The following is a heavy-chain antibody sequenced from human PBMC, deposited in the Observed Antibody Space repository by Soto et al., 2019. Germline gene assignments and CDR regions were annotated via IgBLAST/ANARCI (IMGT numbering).Heavy chain of an antibody. D-gene: IGHD6-13*01. Sequence: SVKVSCKASGGTFSSYAISWVRQAPGQGLEWMGGIIPIFGTANYAQKFQGRVTITADESTSTAYVELSSLRSEDTAVYYCAREKYPYSSSWYGWFEPWGQGTLVTVSS. J-gene: IGHJ5*02. V-gene: IGHV1-69*13. CDR1: GGTFSSYA. CDR2: IIPIFGTA. CDR3: AREKYPYSSSWYGWFEP.